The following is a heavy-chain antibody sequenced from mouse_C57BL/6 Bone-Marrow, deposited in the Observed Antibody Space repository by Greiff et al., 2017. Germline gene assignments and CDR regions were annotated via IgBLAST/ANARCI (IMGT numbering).Heavy chain of an antibody. J-gene: IGHJ1*03. V-gene: IGHV5-4*01. Sequence: EVQLVESGGGLVKPGGSLKLSCAASGFTFSSYAMSWVRQTPEKRLEWVATISDGGSYTYYPNNVKGRFTISRDNAKNNLYLQMSHLKSEDTAMYDCARGTTVVARDFDVWGTGTTVTVSS. CDR2: ISDGGSYT. D-gene: IGHD1-1*01. CDR1: GFTFSSYA. CDR3: ARGTTVVARDFDV.